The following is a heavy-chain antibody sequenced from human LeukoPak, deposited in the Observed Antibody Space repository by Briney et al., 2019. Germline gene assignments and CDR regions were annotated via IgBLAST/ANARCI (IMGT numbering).Heavy chain of an antibody. D-gene: IGHD1-26*01. V-gene: IGHV1-18*01. CDR2: ISAYNGNT. J-gene: IGHJ4*02. Sequence: GASVKVSCKASGYTFTRYGVSWVRQAPGQGLEWMGWISAYNGNTKYAQRLQGRVTMTTDTSTSTAYMELRSLRSDDTAVYFCARDYGGSHGDYWGQGTLVTVSS. CDR3: ARDYGGSHGDY. CDR1: GYTFTRYG.